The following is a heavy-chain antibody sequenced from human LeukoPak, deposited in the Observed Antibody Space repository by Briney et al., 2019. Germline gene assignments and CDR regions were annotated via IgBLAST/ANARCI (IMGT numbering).Heavy chain of an antibody. D-gene: IGHD4-17*01. Sequence: GGSLRLSCAASEFTFASYWMSWVRQPPGKGLEWVANIKQDGSQKYFVDSLKGRFTISRDNAKNSLYLQMNSLRAEDTAVYYCARGGRMTTVTTYYYWGRGTLVTVSS. CDR1: EFTFASYW. J-gene: IGHJ4*02. CDR3: ARGGRMTTVTTYYY. CDR2: IKQDGSQK. V-gene: IGHV3-7*01.